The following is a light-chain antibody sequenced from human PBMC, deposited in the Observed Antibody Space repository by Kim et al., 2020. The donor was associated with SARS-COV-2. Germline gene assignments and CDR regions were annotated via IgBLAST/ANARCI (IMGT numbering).Light chain of an antibody. Sequence: NFMLTQPPSVSGSPGETLTISCTRTGGSIATGYVHWYQQRPGRSPTTVIYEDDQRPSGVPDRFSASVDSSYNAASLIISGLETEDEADYYCQSYDGTGWVFGGGTQLTVL. J-gene: IGLJ3*02. CDR2: EDD. CDR3: QSYDGTGWV. CDR1: GGSIATGY. V-gene: IGLV6-57*01.